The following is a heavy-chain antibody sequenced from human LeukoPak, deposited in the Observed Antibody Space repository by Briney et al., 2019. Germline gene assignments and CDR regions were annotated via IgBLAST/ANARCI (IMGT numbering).Heavy chain of an antibody. V-gene: IGHV3-9*01. J-gene: IGHJ4*02. CDR2: ISWNSGSI. CDR3: AKDPGTGHFDY. D-gene: IGHD3/OR15-3a*01. Sequence: GGSLRLSCAASGFTFDDYAMHWVRQAPGKGLGWVSGISWNSGSIGYADSVKGRFTISRDNAKNSLYLQMNSLRAEDTALYYCAKDPGTGHFDYWGQGTLVTVSS. CDR1: GFTFDDYA.